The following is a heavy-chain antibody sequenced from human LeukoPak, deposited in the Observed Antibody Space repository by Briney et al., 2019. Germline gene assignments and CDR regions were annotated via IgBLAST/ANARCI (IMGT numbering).Heavy chain of an antibody. Sequence: PGGSLRLSCAASGFTVSRNYMSWVRQAPGKGLEWVSVIYAGGTTYYADSVKGRFTISRDNSKNTLYLQMNSLRAEDTAVYYCARETLSASGSYYPSADFWGQGTLVTVSS. D-gene: IGHD3-10*01. CDR2: IYAGGTT. J-gene: IGHJ4*02. CDR1: GFTVSRNY. CDR3: ARETLSASGSYYPSADF. V-gene: IGHV3-53*01.